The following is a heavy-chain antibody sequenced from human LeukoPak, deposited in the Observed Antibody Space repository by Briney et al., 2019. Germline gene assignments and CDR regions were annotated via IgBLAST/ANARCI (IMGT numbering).Heavy chain of an antibody. V-gene: IGHV3-74*01. CDR1: GFTFSNYW. D-gene: IGHD3-3*01. Sequence: PGGSLTLSCTTSGFTFSNYWMYWVRQAPGKGLMWVSRIKSDGTGITYTDSVEGRFTISRDNAKNTLYLQMNSLRDEDTAVYYCVRGQTIGYWGQGTLVTVSS. CDR2: IKSDGTGI. J-gene: IGHJ4*02. CDR3: VRGQTIGY.